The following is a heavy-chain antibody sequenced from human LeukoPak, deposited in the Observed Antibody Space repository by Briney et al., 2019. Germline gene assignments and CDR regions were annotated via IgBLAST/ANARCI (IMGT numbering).Heavy chain of an antibody. CDR3: ARGNYYEGYDAFDI. CDR1: GGSISSGDYY. Sequence: SETLSLTCTVSGGSISSGDYYWSWIRQPPGKGLEWIGYIYYSGSTYYNPSLKSRVTISVDTSKNQFSLKLSSVTAADTAVYYCARGNYYEGYDAFDIWGQGTMVTVSS. V-gene: IGHV4-30-4*08. J-gene: IGHJ3*02. CDR2: IYYSGST. D-gene: IGHD3-22*01.